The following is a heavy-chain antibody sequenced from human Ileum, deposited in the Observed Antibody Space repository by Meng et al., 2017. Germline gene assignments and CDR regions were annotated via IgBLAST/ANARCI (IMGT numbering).Heavy chain of an antibody. CDR1: GGSISSSSYY. CDR2: IYYSGST. Sequence: QGSGPGPLKPSGTLSLHCTVSGGSISSSSYYWGWIRQPPGKGLEWIGSIYYSGSTYYNPSLKSRVTISVDTSKNQFSLKLSSVTAADTAVYYCARDIAVAGRGYNWFDPWGQGTLVTVSS. J-gene: IGHJ5*02. CDR3: ARDIAVAGRGYNWFDP. D-gene: IGHD6-19*01. V-gene: IGHV4-39*07.